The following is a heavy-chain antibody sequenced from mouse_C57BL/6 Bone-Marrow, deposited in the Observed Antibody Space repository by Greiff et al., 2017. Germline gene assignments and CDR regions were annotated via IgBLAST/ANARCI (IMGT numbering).Heavy chain of an antibody. D-gene: IGHD2-5*01. Sequence: QVQLQQPGAELVRPGSSVKLSCKASGYTFTSYWMHWVKQRPIQGLEWIGNIDPSDSETHYNQKFKDKATLTVDKSSSTAYMQLSSLTSEDSAVYYCARSGYYSNYIDYWGQGTTLTVSS. V-gene: IGHV1-52*01. J-gene: IGHJ2*01. CDR3: ARSGYYSNYIDY. CDR2: IDPSDSET. CDR1: GYTFTSYW.